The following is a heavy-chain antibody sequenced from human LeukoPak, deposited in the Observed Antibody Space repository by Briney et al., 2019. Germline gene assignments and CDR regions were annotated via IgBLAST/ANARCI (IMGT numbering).Heavy chain of an antibody. CDR2: INPNSGGT. CDR3: ARDPMGYCSSTSCYTGALLNSGIYYYYGMDV. CDR1: GYTFTGYY. V-gene: IGHV1-2*02. D-gene: IGHD2-2*02. Sequence: ASVKVSCKASGYTFTGYYMHWVRQAPGQGLEWMGWINPNSGGTNYAQKFQGRVTMTRDTSISTAYMELSRLRSDDTAVYYCARDPMGYCSSTSCYTGALLNSGIYYYYGMDVWGQGTTVTVSS. J-gene: IGHJ6*02.